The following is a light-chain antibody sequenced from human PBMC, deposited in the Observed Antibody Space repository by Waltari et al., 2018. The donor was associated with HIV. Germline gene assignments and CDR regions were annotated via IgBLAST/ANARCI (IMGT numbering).Light chain of an antibody. V-gene: IGKV3-15*01. J-gene: IGKJ4*01. CDR2: VAS. CDR3: QGYKDWPPPLT. Sequence: EIVMTQAPATLSVSPGETATLSCRASQSVSSILAWDQQRPGQTPRLLIYVASASATAIPARVSCSGSGTESALSISSLQSEDVAVYYCQGYKDWPPPLTFGGGTKVEIK. CDR1: QSVSSI.